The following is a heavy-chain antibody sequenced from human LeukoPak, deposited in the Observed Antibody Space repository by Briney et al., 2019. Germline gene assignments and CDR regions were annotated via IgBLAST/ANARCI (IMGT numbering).Heavy chain of an antibody. D-gene: IGHD2-15*01. CDR1: GGTFSSYA. CDR2: IIPIFGTA. J-gene: IGHJ4*02. Sequence: ASVKVSCKASGGTFSSYAISWVRQAPGQGLEWMGGIIPIFGTANYPQKFQGRVTITADESTSTAYMELSSLRADDTAVYYCANSGLNRFEYWGQGALVTVSS. CDR3: ANSGLNRFEY. V-gene: IGHV1-69*13.